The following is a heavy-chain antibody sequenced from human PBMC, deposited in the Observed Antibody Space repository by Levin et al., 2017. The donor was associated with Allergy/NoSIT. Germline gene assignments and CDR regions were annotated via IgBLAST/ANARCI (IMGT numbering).Heavy chain of an antibody. J-gene: IGHJ4*02. CDR2: IYYSGST. D-gene: IGHD6-25*01. Sequence: TSETLSLTCTVSGGSVSSGSYYWSWIRQPPGKGLEWIGYIYYSGSTNYNPSLKSRVTISVDTSKNQFSLKLSSVTAADTAVYYCARWDSSDPSIYFDYWGQGTLVTVSS. CDR3: ARWDSSDPSIYFDY. CDR1: GGSVSSGSYY. V-gene: IGHV4-61*01.